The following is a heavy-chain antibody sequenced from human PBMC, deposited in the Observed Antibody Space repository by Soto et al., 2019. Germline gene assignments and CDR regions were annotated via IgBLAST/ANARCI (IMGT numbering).Heavy chain of an antibody. Sequence: GGSLRLSCADSRFIFSSFGIHWVRQVPGKELEWVAVMSYDGRNKCQTHTLKSRFAIARDNSMNVLYMGMDSLTMENTAVFYCARNTSSTFNCYYGMDVWGQGTTVTVSS. CDR3: ARNTSSTFNCYYGMDV. J-gene: IGHJ6*02. CDR2: MSYDGRNK. CDR1: RFIFSSFG. D-gene: IGHD6-6*01. V-gene: IGHV3-30*03.